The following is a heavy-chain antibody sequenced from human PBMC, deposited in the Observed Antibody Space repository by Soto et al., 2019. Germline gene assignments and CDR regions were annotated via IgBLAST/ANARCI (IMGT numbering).Heavy chain of an antibody. V-gene: IGHV5-51*01. CDR1: GYSFTSYW. Sequence: EVQLVQSGAEVKKPGESLKISCKGSGYSFTSYWIGWVRQMPGKGLEWMGIIYPGDSDTRYSPSFQGQVTISADKSIRTAYLQWSSLKASETAMYYCAGGGVRGVITRTRDYYGMDVWGQGTTVTVSS. CDR3: AGGGVRGVITRTRDYYGMDV. J-gene: IGHJ6*02. CDR2: IYPGDSDT. D-gene: IGHD3-10*01.